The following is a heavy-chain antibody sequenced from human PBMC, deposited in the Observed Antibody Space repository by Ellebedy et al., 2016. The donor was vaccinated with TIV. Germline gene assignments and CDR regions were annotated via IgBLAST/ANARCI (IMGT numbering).Heavy chain of an antibody. J-gene: IGHJ6*03. Sequence: PGGSLRLSCKGSGYSFPTYWIGWVRQMPGKGLEWMGIIYPGDSDTRYSPSFQGQVTISTDKSISTAYLQWSSLKASDTAMYYCARPNMGYYSMDVWGEGTTVTVSS. CDR3: ARPNMGYYSMDV. CDR2: IYPGDSDT. V-gene: IGHV5-51*01. CDR1: GYSFPTYW. D-gene: IGHD2/OR15-2a*01.